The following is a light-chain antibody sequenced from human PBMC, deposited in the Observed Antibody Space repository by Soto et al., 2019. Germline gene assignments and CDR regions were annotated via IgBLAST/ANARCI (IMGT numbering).Light chain of an antibody. J-gene: IGLJ2*01. V-gene: IGLV2-8*01. CDR2: EVT. CDR3: SSFAGGGNPVL. CDR1: SSDVGGYNY. Sequence: QSALTQPPSASGSLGQSVTISCPGTSSDVGGYNYVSWHHQHPGKAPKVMIYEVTKRPPGVPDRFSGSKSGNTASLTVSGLQAEDEADYYCSSFAGGGNPVLLGGGTKLTVL.